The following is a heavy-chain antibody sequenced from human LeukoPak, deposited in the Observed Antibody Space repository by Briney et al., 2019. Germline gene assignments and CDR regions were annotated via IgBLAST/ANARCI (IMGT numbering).Heavy chain of an antibody. V-gene: IGHV4-59*08. J-gene: IGHJ4*02. CDR1: GASISHYY. CDR2: IHFSGST. CDR3: AKHAPGVYFDY. Sequence: PSETLSLTCTVSGASISHYYWSWIRQPPGKGLEWIGYIHFSGSTIYSPSLESRVTISVDTSKNQFSLKMISVTAADTAVYYCAKHAPGVYFDYWGQGTLVTVSS.